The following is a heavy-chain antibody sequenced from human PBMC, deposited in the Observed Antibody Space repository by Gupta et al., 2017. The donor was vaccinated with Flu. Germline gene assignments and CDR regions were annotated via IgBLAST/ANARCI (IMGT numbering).Heavy chain of an antibody. CDR3: AKSFGTPDYFASGNKGFFDY. CDR1: GFTFSRHA. V-gene: IGHV3-23*01. D-gene: IGHD3-10*01. CDR2: LNKDGVHT. Sequence: EVHLLESGGASVQPGGSLRLSCAASGFTFSRHAMTWVRQAPGTGLELVSTLNKDGVHTYYADSVRGRFTISRDNSRNTLYLQMNTLRAEDTAIYYCAKSFGTPDYFASGNKGFFDYWGQGTLVTVSS. J-gene: IGHJ4*02.